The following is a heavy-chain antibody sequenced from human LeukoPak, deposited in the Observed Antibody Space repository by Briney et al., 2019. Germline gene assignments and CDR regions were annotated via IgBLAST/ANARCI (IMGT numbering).Heavy chain of an antibody. Sequence: GGSLRLSCAASGFTFSAYWMGWVRQAPGKGQEWVANINQVGSAIHYVDSVKGRFTISRDNAKNSLYLQMNSLRAEDTAVYYCARGQNYYDILTAGIDYWGQGTLVTVSS. D-gene: IGHD3-9*01. J-gene: IGHJ4*02. CDR2: INQVGSAI. CDR3: ARGQNYYDILTAGIDY. V-gene: IGHV3-7*04. CDR1: GFTFSAYW.